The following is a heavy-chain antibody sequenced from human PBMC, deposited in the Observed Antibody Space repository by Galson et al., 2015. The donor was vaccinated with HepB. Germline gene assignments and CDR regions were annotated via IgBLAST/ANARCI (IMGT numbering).Heavy chain of an antibody. Sequence: SLRLSCAASGFTFSDYFMTWIRQAPGKGLEWVSHISTISSDTYYADSVKGRFTISRDNAKNSLYLQMNSLRAEDTAIYYCARAGGRDDDFWTEGEGAIDYWGQGTLVTVSS. CDR1: GFTFSDYF. V-gene: IGHV3-11*06. D-gene: IGHD3-3*01. J-gene: IGHJ4*02. CDR3: ARAGGRDDDFWTEGEGAIDY. CDR2: ISTISSDT.